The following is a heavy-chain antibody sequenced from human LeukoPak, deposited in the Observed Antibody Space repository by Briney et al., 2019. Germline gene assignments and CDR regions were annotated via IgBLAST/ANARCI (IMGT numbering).Heavy chain of an antibody. V-gene: IGHV4-34*01. J-gene: IGHJ4*02. CDR2: ITHSGST. CDR1: GGSFSGYY. D-gene: IGHD5-18*01. CDR3: ARGRGYSYGRLQRRGQNDY. Sequence: PSETLSLTCAVYGGSFSGYYWSWIRQPPGKGLEWIGKITHSGSTNYNPSLKSRVTISVDTSKNQFSLKLSSVTAADTAVYYCARGRGYSYGRLQRRGQNDYWGQGTLVTVSS.